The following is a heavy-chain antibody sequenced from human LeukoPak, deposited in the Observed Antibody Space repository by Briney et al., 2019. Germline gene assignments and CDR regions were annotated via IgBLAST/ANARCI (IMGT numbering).Heavy chain of an antibody. D-gene: IGHD3-10*01. CDR1: GLTLSRYE. J-gene: IGHJ6*02. CDR3: ARARITETRYYYYGMDV. V-gene: IGHV3-48*03. CDR2: ISSSGSTI. Sequence: GRSLRLFCAASGLTLSRYEMNWVREAPGKGLEWGSYISSSGSTIYYADSVKDRFTISRDNDKNSLYLQMNSLRAEDTAVYYCARARITETRYYYYGMDVWGQGTTVTVSS.